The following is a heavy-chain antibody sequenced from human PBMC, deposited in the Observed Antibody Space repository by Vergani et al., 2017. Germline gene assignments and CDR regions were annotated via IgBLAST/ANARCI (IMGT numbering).Heavy chain of an antibody. J-gene: IGHJ4*02. V-gene: IGHV4-61*10. CDR3: ARLKKGTYYYDSSGYYYLDY. CDR2: IYYSGSP. Sequence: QVQLQESGPGLVKPSETLSLTCTVSGGSVSSGSYYWSWIRQPAGKGLEWIGCIYYSGSPNYNPSLKSRVTISVDTSKNQFSLKLSSVTAADTAVYYCARLKKGTYYYDSSGYYYLDYWGQGTLVTVSS. D-gene: IGHD3-22*01. CDR1: GGSVSSGSYY.